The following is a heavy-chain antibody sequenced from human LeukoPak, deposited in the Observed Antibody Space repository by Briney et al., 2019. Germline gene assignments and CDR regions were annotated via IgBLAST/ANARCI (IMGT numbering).Heavy chain of an antibody. V-gene: IGHV3-21*01. J-gene: IGHJ3*02. Sequence: GRSLRLSCAASGFTFSSYSMNWVRQAPGKGLEWVSSISSSSSYIYYADSVKGRFTISRDNAKNSLYLQMNSLRAEDTAVYYCARALPAITIFGVAQSRNAFDIWGQGTMVTVSS. CDR3: ARALPAITIFGVAQSRNAFDI. CDR2: ISSSSSYI. CDR1: GFTFSSYS. D-gene: IGHD3-3*01.